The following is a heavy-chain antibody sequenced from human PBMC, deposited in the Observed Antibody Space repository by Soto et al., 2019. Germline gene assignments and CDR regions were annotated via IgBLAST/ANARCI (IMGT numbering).Heavy chain of an antibody. J-gene: IGHJ2*01. CDR1: GGTFSSYA. D-gene: IGHD3-22*01. Sequence: SVKVSCNASGGTFSSYAISWVRQAPGQGLEWMGVIIPIFGTANYAHKFQGRVTITADESTSTAYMELGSLRSEDTAVYYCARDHPHYDSSKQNWYFDXWGRGTLVPVSX. V-gene: IGHV1-69*13. CDR2: IIPIFGTA. CDR3: ARDHPHYDSSKQNWYFDX.